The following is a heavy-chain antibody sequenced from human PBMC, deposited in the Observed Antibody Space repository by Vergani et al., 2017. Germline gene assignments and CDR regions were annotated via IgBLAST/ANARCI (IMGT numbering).Heavy chain of an antibody. J-gene: IGHJ3*02. CDR1: GGTFSSYA. CDR3: ARDVPKYDILTGYYLTDAFDI. V-gene: IGHV1-69*01. D-gene: IGHD3-9*01. CDR2: IIPIFGTA. Sequence: QVQLVQSGAEVKKPGSSVKVSCKASGGTFSSYAISWVRQAPGQGLEWMGGIIPIFGTANYAQKFQGRVTITADESTITAYMELSSLRSEDTAVYYCARDVPKYDILTGYYLTDAFDIWGQGTMVTVSS.